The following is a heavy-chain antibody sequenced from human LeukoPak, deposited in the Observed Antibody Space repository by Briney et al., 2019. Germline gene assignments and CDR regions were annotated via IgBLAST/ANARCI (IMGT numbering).Heavy chain of an antibody. Sequence: ASVKVSCKASGYTFTSYALHWVRPAPGQRLEWMGWINAGNGNTKYSQNFQGRVTITRDTSASTAYMELRSLRSEDTAVYYCASSREGRVDSETRLVDYWGQGTLVTVSS. CDR1: GYTFTSYA. D-gene: IGHD1-7*01. V-gene: IGHV1-3*01. CDR2: INAGNGNT. CDR3: ASSREGRVDSETRLVDY. J-gene: IGHJ4*02.